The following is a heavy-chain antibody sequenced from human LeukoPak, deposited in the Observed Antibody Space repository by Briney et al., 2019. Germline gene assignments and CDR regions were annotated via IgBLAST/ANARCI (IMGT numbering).Heavy chain of an antibody. CDR3: ARGARYSTKGDYYMDV. J-gene: IGHJ6*03. Sequence: PSETLSLTCAVSGGPISSYFWSWIRQPPGKGLEWIGYVYYGDSTKYNPSPKSRVTISVDKSKNNFSLRLSSVAAADTAVYYCARGARYSTKGDYYMDVWGKGTTVTVSS. CDR1: GGPISSYF. D-gene: IGHD6-13*01. V-gene: IGHV4-59*01. CDR2: VYYGDST.